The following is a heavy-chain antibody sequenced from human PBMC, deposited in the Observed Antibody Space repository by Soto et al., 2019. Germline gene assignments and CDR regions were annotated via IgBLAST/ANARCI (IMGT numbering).Heavy chain of an antibody. D-gene: IGHD3-10*01. CDR1: GFTFSSYS. V-gene: IGHV3-21*01. J-gene: IGHJ4*02. CDR3: ASGGFGELPFDY. Sequence: EVQLVESGGGLVKPGGSLRLSCAASGFTFSSYSMNWVRQAPGKGLEWVSSISSSSSYIYYADSVKGRFTISRDNAKNSLYLQMNSLRAEDMAVYYCASGGFGELPFDYWGQGTLVTVSS. CDR2: ISSSSSYI.